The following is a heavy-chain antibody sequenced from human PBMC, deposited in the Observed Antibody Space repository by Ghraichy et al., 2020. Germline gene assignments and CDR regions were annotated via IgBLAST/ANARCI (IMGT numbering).Heavy chain of an antibody. CDR2: IYYSGST. J-gene: IGHJ5*02. Sequence: SETLSLTCTVSGGSISSSSYYWGWIRQPPGKGLEWIGSIYYSGSTYYNPSLKSRVTISVDTSKNQFSLKLSSVTAADTAVYYCARHDTYGSCFDPWGQGTLVTVSS. CDR1: GGSISSSSYY. CDR3: ARHDTYGSCFDP. V-gene: IGHV4-39*01. D-gene: IGHD5-18*01.